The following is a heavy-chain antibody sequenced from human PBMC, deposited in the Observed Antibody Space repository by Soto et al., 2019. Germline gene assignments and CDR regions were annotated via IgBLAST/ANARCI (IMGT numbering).Heavy chain of an antibody. V-gene: IGHV3-21*01. CDR1: GFTFNKYG. J-gene: IGHJ4*02. D-gene: IGHD6-25*01. Sequence: GGSLRLSCAASGFTFNKYGMNWVRQAPGKGLEWVSSISSGSSYIYYADSVKGRFTISRDNAKNSLYLQLNSLRAEDTAVYYCARPTGSAFDYWGQGTLVTVSS. CDR3: ARPTGSAFDY. CDR2: ISSGSSYI.